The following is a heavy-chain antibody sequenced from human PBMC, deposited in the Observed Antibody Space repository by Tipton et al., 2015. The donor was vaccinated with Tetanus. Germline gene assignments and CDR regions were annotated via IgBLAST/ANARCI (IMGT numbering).Heavy chain of an antibody. CDR1: GDSVGSGSYY. J-gene: IGHJ4*02. CDR2: IDYSGST. V-gene: IGHV4-61*01. CDR3: ASYNIPYYFDY. D-gene: IGHD2-2*02. Sequence: TLSLTCTVSGDSVGSGSYYWSWIRQPPGKELEWIGYIDYSGSTNYNPSLKSRLIISADTSKNQFSLRLSSVTAADTAVYYCASYNIPYYFDYWGRGTLVTVSS.